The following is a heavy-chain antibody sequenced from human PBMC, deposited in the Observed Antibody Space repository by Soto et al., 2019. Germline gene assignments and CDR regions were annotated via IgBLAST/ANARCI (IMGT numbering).Heavy chain of an antibody. CDR1: GFTFSSYW. CDR2: ISSDGSST. J-gene: IGHJ6*03. CDR3: ARVSYYYYYYMDV. Sequence: GGSLRLSCAASGFTFSSYWMHWVRQAPGKGLVWVSRISSDGSSTSYADSVKGRFTISRDNAKNTLYLQMNSLRAEDTAVYYCARVSYYYYYYMDVWGKGTTVTVSS. V-gene: IGHV3-74*01.